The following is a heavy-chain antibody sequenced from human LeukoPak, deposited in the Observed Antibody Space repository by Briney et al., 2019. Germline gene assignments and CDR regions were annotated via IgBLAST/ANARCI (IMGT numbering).Heavy chain of an antibody. J-gene: IGHJ4*02. V-gene: IGHV1-69*04. Sequence: ASVKVSCKASGGTFSSYAISWVRQAPGQGLEWMGRIIPILGIANYAQKFQGRVTITADKSTSTAYMELSSLRSEDTAVYYCARATWKTDYYDSSGYNNFDYWGQGTLVTVSS. CDR2: IIPILGIA. D-gene: IGHD3-22*01. CDR1: GGTFSSYA. CDR3: ARATWKTDYYDSSGYNNFDY.